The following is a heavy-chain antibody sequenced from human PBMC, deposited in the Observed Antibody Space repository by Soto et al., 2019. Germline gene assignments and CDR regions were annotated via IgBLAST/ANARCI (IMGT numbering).Heavy chain of an antibody. CDR3: ARGRRGLGELGYVMDV. CDR1: GYTFTGYY. Sequence: ASVKVSCKASGYTFTGYYMHWVRQAPGQGLEWMGWINPNSGGTNYAQKFQGWVTMTRDTSISTAYMELSRLRSDDTAVYYCARGRRGLGELGYVMDVWGQGTTVTGSS. D-gene: IGHD3-10*01. V-gene: IGHV1-2*04. J-gene: IGHJ6*02. CDR2: INPNSGGT.